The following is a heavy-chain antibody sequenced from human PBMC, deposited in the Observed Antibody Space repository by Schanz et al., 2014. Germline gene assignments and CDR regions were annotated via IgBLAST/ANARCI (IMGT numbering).Heavy chain of an antibody. CDR3: ARVVFFCDSSSCMNFYYMDV. CDR2: ISDSGDST. J-gene: IGHJ3*01. Sequence: VQLVESGGGVVQPGGSLRLSCAASGFTFSSYAMHWVRQAPGKGLEWVSDISDSGDSTHYADSVKGRFTISRDNAKNSLFLQMNSLSAEDTAVYFCARVVFFCDSSSCMNFYYMDVWGQGTMGTVSS. V-gene: IGHV3-48*03. CDR1: GFTFSSYA. D-gene: IGHD3-22*01.